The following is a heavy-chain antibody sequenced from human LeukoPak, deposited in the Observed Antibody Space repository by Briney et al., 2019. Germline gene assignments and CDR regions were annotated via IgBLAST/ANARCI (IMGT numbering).Heavy chain of an antibody. V-gene: IGHV3-23*01. CDR3: ASPGIWELTETDQYYFDY. D-gene: IGHD1-26*01. CDR2: ISGSGDST. J-gene: IGHJ4*02. Sequence: GGSLRLSCAASGFTFSSYAMSWVRQAPGKGLEWVSGISGSGDSTYYADSVKGRFTISRDNAKNTLYLQMNSLRAEDTAVYYCASPGIWELTETDQYYFDYWGQGTLVTVSS. CDR1: GFTFSSYA.